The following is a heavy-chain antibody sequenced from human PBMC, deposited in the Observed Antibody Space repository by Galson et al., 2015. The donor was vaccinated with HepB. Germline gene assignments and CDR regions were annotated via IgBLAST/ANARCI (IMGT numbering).Heavy chain of an antibody. CDR1: GYTFTTYG. V-gene: IGHV1-18*04. Sequence: SVKVSCKASGYTFTTYGISWVRQAPGQGLEWMGWISADNGNTIYGQKFQDRVTMTTDTSTSTAYMELRSLRSDDTAVYYCASGGSGGATNDYWGQGTLVTVSS. J-gene: IGHJ4*02. D-gene: IGHD1-26*01. CDR2: ISADNGNT. CDR3: ASGGSGGATNDY.